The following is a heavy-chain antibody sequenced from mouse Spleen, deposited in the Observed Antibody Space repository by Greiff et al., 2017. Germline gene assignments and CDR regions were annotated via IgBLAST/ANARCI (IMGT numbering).Heavy chain of an antibody. J-gene: IGHJ2*01. CDR3: ARAHYYGSSYVYYFDY. CDR1: GYTFTSYT. V-gene: IGHV1-4*01. CDR2: INPSSGYT. Sequence: VKLVESGAELARPGASVKMSCKASGYTFTSYTMHWVKQRPGQGLEWIGYINPSSGYTNYNQKFKDKATLTADKSSSTAYMQLSSLTSEDSAVYYCARAHYYGSSYVYYFDYWGQGTTLTVSS. D-gene: IGHD1-1*01.